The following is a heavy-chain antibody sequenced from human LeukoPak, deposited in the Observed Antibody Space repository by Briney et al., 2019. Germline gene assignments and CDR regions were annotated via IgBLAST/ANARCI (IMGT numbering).Heavy chain of an antibody. CDR2: ISSSGSTI. D-gene: IGHD4-17*01. CDR3: ARATTVTTGSPFDY. J-gene: IGHJ4*02. Sequence: QSGGSLRLSCAASGFTFSSYEMNWVRQAPGKGLEWVSYISSSGSTIYYADSVKGRFTIYRDNAKNSLYLQMNSLRAEDTAVYYCARATTVTTGSPFDYWGQGTLVTVSS. CDR1: GFTFSSYE. V-gene: IGHV3-48*03.